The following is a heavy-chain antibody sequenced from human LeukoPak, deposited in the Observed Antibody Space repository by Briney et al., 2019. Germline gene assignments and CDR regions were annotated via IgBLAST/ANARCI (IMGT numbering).Heavy chain of an antibody. CDR1: GYSFTSEW. J-gene: IGHJ3*02. Sequence: GESLKISCKGPGYSFTSEWIGWVRQMPGKGLEWMGIIYPGDSDTRYSPSFQGQVTISADKSISTAYLQWSSPKASDTAMYYCASPRNDIAAARAFHIWAQGTMVTVSS. CDR2: IYPGDSDT. D-gene: IGHD6-25*01. CDR3: ASPRNDIAAARAFHI. V-gene: IGHV5-51*01.